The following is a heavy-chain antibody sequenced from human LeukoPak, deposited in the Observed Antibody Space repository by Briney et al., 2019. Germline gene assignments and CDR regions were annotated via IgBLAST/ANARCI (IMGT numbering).Heavy chain of an antibody. D-gene: IGHD6-13*01. CDR1: GYTFTGYY. Sequence: ASVKVSCKASGYTFTGYYMHWVRQAPGQGLEWMGWINPNSGGTNYAQKFQGRVTMTRDTSISTAYMELSRLRSDDTAVYYCARWMPRSSSWYLAWFDPWGQGTLVTVSS. V-gene: IGHV1-2*02. CDR3: ARWMPRSSSWYLAWFDP. J-gene: IGHJ5*02. CDR2: INPNSGGT.